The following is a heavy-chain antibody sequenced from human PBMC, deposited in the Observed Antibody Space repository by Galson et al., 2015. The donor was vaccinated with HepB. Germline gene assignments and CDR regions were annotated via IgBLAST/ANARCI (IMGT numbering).Heavy chain of an antibody. CDR1: GYTFSSYS. CDR2: ISPYNRDP. V-gene: IGHV1-18*01. D-gene: IGHD5-24*01. Sequence: SVKVSCKASGYTFSSYSITWVRLAPGQGLEWMGWISPYNRDPEYARKFQGRVTMTTDTITSTAYMELRSLRADDTALYYCARGGMTTRGGPTFDSWGQGTLVTVSS. CDR3: ARGGMTTRGGPTFDS. J-gene: IGHJ4*02.